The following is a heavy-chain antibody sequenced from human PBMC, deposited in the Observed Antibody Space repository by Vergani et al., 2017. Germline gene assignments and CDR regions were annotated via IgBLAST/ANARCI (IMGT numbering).Heavy chain of an antibody. J-gene: IGHJ4*02. CDR2: ISSSSSYI. D-gene: IGHD4-23*01. CDR1: GFTFSSYS. V-gene: IGHV3-21*01. CDR3: ARDMSPYGGNSGFDY. Sequence: EVQLVESGGGLVKPGGSLRLSCAASGFTFSSYSMNWVRQAPGKGLEWVSSISSSSSYIYYADSVKCRFTISRDNAKNSLYLQMNSLRAEDTAVYYCARDMSPYGGNSGFDYWGQGTLVTVSS.